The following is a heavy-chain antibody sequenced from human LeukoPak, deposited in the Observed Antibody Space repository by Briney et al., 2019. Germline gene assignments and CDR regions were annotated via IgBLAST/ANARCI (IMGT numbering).Heavy chain of an antibody. J-gene: IGHJ6*03. D-gene: IGHD1-20*01. CDR2: IYSGGST. CDR1: GFTVSSNY. Sequence: PGGSLRLSCAASGFTVSSNYMSWVRQAPGKGLEWVSVIYSGGSTYYADSVKGRFTISRDNSKNTLYLQMNSLRAEDTAVYYCTRPLYNWNPYLDYYYYMDVWGKGTTVTVSS. CDR3: TRPLYNWNPYLDYYYYMDV. V-gene: IGHV3-53*01.